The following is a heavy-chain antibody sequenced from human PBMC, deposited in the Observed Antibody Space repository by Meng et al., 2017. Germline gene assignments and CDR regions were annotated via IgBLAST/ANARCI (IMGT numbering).Heavy chain of an antibody. Sequence: QLHLQQWCPRLLQPSETLSLTCAVYGWSFNGYFWTCVRQPPGKGLEWIGEISHSGSTNYNPSLKSRVTISQDTSKNQFSLKLSSVTAADTAVYYCARRFYGSGSYIPPPIGWFDPWGQGTLVTVSS. CDR3: ARRFYGSGSYIPPPIGWFDP. CDR2: ISHSGST. J-gene: IGHJ5*02. CDR1: GWSFNGYF. D-gene: IGHD3-10*01. V-gene: IGHV4-34*01.